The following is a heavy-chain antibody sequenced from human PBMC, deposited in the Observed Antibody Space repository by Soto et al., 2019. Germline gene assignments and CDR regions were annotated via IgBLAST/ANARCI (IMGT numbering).Heavy chain of an antibody. J-gene: IGHJ6*02. CDR1: GVSISDTSYY. Sequence: QLQLQESGPGLVKPSETLSLTCNVSGVSISDTSYYWGWIRQPPGKGLEWIGTIYFNGNTFYNPSLKSRLTISVDTSKNQFSLKLSSVTAADTAVYYCARSPVDYYYGMDVWGQGTTVTVSS. V-gene: IGHV4-39*07. CDR3: ARSPVDYYYGMDV. CDR2: IYFNGNT.